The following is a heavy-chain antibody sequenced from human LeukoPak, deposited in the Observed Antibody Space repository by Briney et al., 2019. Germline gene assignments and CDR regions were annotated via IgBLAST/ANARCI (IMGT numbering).Heavy chain of an antibody. Sequence: GGSLRLSCAASGFTVSSNYMSWVRQAPGKGLEWVSVIYSGGSKYYADSVKGRFTISRDNSKNTLYLQMNSLRAEDTAVYYCARGPPWQDAFDIWGQGTMVTVSS. CDR3: ARGPPWQDAFDI. J-gene: IGHJ3*02. CDR2: IYSGGSK. V-gene: IGHV3-66*01. CDR1: GFTVSSNY.